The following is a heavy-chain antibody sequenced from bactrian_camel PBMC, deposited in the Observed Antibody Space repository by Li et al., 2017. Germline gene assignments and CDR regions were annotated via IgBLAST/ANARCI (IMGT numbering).Heavy chain of an antibody. CDR1: GFTFDDYY. CDR2: ITSSGDDT. J-gene: IGHJ4*01. V-gene: IGHV3-1*01. CDR3: TKSVGLYNEYDY. Sequence: VQLVESGGGLVQPGGSLRLSCAASGFTFDDYYMGWIRQAPGKGLEWVSSITSSGDDTKYADSVKGQFTISRDNAKNTVYLQMNSLKTEDTAMYYCTKSVGLYNEYDYWGQGTQVTVS. D-gene: IGHD2*01.